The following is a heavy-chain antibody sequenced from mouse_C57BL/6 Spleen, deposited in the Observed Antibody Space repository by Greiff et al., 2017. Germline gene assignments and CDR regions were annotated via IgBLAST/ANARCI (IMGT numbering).Heavy chain of an antibody. J-gene: IGHJ2*01. D-gene: IGHD2-4*01. Sequence: EVQGVESGGGLVQPGGSMKLSCVASGFTFSNYWMNWVRQSPEKGLAWVAQIRLKSDNYATHYAESVKGRFTISRDDSKSSVYLQMNNLRAEDTGIYYCTIYYEYDCDYWGQGTTRTVSS. CDR2: IRLKSDNYAT. CDR3: TIYYEYDCDY. CDR1: GFTFSNYW. V-gene: IGHV6-3*01.